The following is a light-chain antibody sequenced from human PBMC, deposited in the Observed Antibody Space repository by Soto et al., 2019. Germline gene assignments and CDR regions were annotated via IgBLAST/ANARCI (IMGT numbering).Light chain of an antibody. CDR1: QSVSSSY. J-gene: IGKJ1*01. V-gene: IGKV3D-20*02. CDR2: GAS. Sequence: EIVLTQSPGTLSLSPGERATLSCRASQSVSSSYLAWYQQKPGQAPRLLIYGASSRATGIPDRFSGSGSGTDFTLTISRLEPEDFAVYYCQQRSNWPTTFGQGTKVDIK. CDR3: QQRSNWPTT.